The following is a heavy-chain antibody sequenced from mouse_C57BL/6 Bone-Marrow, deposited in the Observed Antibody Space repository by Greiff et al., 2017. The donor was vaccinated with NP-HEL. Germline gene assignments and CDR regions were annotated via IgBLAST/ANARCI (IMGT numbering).Heavy chain of an antibody. CDR3: ARDYGSPFAY. V-gene: IGHV5-17*01. J-gene: IGHJ3*01. CDR2: ISSGSSTI. Sequence: EVMLVESGGGLVKPGGSLKLSCAASGFTFSDYGMHWVRQAPEKGLEWVVNISSGSSTIYYADTVKGRFTISRDNAKNTLFLQMTSLRSEDTAMYYCARDYGSPFAYWDQGNVVTVTA. CDR1: GFTFSDYG. D-gene: IGHD1-1*01.